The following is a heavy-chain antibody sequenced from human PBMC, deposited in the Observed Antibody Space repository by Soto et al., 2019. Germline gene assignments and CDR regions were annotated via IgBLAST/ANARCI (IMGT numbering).Heavy chain of an antibody. Sequence: PGGSLRLSCAASGFTFSSYSMNWVRQAPGKGLEWVSYISSSSSTIYYADSVKGRFTISRDNAKNSLYLQMNSLRAEDTAVYYCARDSRLLVVPAEDAFDIWGQGTMVTVSS. J-gene: IGHJ3*02. D-gene: IGHD2-2*01. CDR2: ISSSSSTI. V-gene: IGHV3-48*01. CDR1: GFTFSSYS. CDR3: ARDSRLLVVPAEDAFDI.